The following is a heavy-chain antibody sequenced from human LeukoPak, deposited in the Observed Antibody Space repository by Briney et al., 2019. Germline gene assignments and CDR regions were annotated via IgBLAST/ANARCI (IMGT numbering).Heavy chain of an antibody. CDR1: GFTLSSYG. CDR2: IWYDGSNK. CDR3: ARAEYSSSWDENEFDY. Sequence: GGSLILSCAASGFTLSSYGMHWVRQAPGKGLEWVAVIWYDGSNKYYADSVKGRFTISRDNSKNTLYLQMNSLRAEDTAVYYCARAEYSSSWDENEFDYWGQGTLVTVSS. J-gene: IGHJ4*02. V-gene: IGHV3-33*01. D-gene: IGHD6-13*01.